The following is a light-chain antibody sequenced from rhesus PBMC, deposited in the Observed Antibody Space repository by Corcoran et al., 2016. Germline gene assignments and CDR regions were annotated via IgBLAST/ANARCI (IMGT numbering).Light chain of an antibody. J-gene: IGKJ2*01. CDR2: KAA. V-gene: IGKV1-21*01. CDR3: RQYNSAPYS. Sequence: DIQMTQSPSSLSAPVGDRATITCRASQGIRSCYAWYQQKQGKAPKLLIYKAAKLQSGVPSRFSGSGAGKDFTLTISSLQPEGFATYYCRQYNSAPYSFGQGAKVEIK. CDR1: QGIRSC.